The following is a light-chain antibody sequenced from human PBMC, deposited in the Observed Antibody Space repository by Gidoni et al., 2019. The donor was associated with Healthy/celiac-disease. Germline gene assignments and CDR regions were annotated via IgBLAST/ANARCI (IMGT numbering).Light chain of an antibody. CDR3: QQYNNLPPWT. Sequence: EIVMTPSPATLSVSPGERATLSCRASQSVSSNLAWYQQKPGQAPRLLIYGASTRATGIPARVRGSGSGTEFTLTISSLQSEDFAVYYCQQYNNLPPWTFGQGTKVEIK. J-gene: IGKJ1*01. CDR1: QSVSSN. CDR2: GAS. V-gene: IGKV3-15*01.